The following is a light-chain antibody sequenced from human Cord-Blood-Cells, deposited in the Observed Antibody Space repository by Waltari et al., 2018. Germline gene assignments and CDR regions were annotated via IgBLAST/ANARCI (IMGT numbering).Light chain of an antibody. Sequence: DIQMTQSPSPLTASVGDRVTITCRASQSISSYLNLYPQKPGKAPKLLIYAASSLQSGVPSRFSGSGSGTDFTLTISSLQPEDFATYYCQQSYSTLWTFGQGTKVEIK. V-gene: IGKV1-39*01. CDR3: QQSYSTLWT. CDR1: QSISSY. CDR2: AAS. J-gene: IGKJ1*01.